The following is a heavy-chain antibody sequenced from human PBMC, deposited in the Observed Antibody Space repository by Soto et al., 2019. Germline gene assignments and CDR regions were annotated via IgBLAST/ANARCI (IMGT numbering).Heavy chain of an antibody. CDR3: ARGIFYAFDI. CDR1: GVSISNPNW. CDR2: IDHSGST. D-gene: IGHD3-9*01. V-gene: IGHV4-4*02. J-gene: IGHJ3*02. Sequence: SETLSLTCAVSGVSISNPNWWAWVRQAPGKGLEWIGEIDHSGSTNYNPSLNSRVTISLDRSKNQFSLKLSSVAAADTAVYYCARGIFYAFDIWGQGTMVTVSS.